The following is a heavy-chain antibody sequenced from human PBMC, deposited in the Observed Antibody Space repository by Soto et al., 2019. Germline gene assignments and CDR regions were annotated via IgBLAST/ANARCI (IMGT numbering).Heavy chain of an antibody. Sequence: QVQLVESGGGVVQPGWSLRLSCAASGFTFSSYAMHWVRQAPGQGLEWVALISYDGSNKYYADSVKGRFTISRDNSKNTLYLQMNSLRPEDTAVYHCARDQGGTTLYYHGMDVWGQGTTVTVSS. V-gene: IGHV3-30-3*01. J-gene: IGHJ6*02. CDR3: ARDQGGTTLYYHGMDV. CDR1: GFTFSSYA. D-gene: IGHD1-7*01. CDR2: ISYDGSNK.